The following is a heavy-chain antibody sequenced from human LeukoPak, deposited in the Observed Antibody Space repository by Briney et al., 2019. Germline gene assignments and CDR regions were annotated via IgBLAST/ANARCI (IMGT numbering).Heavy chain of an antibody. CDR1: GGSISSGDYY. D-gene: IGHD4-17*01. CDR3: ASGDPADY. V-gene: IGHV4-30-4*08. CDR2: INHSGST. Sequence: PSQTLSLTCTVSGGSISSGDYYWSWIRQPPGKGLEWIGEINHSGSTNYNPSLKSRVTISVDTSKNQFSLKLSSVTAADTAVYYCASGDPADYWGQGTLVTVSS. J-gene: IGHJ4*02.